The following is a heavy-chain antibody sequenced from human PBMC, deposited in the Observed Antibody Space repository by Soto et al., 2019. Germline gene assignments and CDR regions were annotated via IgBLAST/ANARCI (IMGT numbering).Heavy chain of an antibody. D-gene: IGHD6-13*01. Sequence: ASVKVSCKASGYTFTSYGISWVQQAPGQGLEWMGWISAYNGNTNYAQKLQGRVTMTTDTSTSTAYMELRSLRSDDTAVYYCAREPHKAAADPFDYWGQGTLVTVSS. J-gene: IGHJ4*02. V-gene: IGHV1-18*04. CDR2: ISAYNGNT. CDR1: GYTFTSYG. CDR3: AREPHKAAADPFDY.